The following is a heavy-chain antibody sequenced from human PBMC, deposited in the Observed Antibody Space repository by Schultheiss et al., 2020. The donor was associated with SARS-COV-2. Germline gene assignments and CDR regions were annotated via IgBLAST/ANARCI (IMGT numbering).Heavy chain of an antibody. Sequence: ASVKVSCKASGYTFTSYGISWVRQAPGQGLEWMGWVIPKSGGTTYAQKFQGRVTMTRDTSISTAYMELSRLRSDDTAVYYCARNLRSSWYGVVWFDPWGQGTLVTVSS. CDR3: ARNLRSSWYGVVWFDP. V-gene: IGHV1-2*02. D-gene: IGHD6-13*01. CDR2: VIPKSGGT. CDR1: GYTFTSYG. J-gene: IGHJ5*02.